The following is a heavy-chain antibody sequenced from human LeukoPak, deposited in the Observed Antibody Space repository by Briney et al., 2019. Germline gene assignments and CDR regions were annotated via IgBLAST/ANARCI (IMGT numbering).Heavy chain of an antibody. D-gene: IGHD6-19*01. CDR2: IWYDGSNK. V-gene: IGHV3-33*01. CDR3: ASSSGYNWFDH. CDR1: GFTFSSYG. J-gene: IGHJ5*02. Sequence: GRSLRLSCAASGFTFSSYGMHWVRQAPGKGLEWVAVIWYDGSNKYYADSVKGRFTISRDNSKNTLYLQMNSLRAEDTAVYYCASSSGYNWFDHWGQGTLVTVSS.